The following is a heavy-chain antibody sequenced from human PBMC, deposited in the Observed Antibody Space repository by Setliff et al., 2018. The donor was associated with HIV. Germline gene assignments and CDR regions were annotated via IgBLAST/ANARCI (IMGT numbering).Heavy chain of an antibody. J-gene: IGHJ6*03. CDR3: ARGGGTSSPIDYHYYIDV. V-gene: IGHV4-39*01. D-gene: IGHD6-6*01. CDR2: IYYTGSP. CDR1: GGSFTSRSYY. Sequence: SETLSLTCTVSGGSFTSRSYYWGWVRQPPGKGLEWIGGIYYTGSPFYNPSLKSRVTISVDTSNNQFSLKLSSVTAADTAVYYCARGGGTSSPIDYHYYIDVWGKGTTVTVSS.